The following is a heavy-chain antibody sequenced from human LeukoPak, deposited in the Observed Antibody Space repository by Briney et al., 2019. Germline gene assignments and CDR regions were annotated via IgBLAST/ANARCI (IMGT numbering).Heavy chain of an antibody. CDR1: GGSISSYY. V-gene: IGHV4-59*01. Sequence: SETLSLTCTVSGGSISSYYWSWIRQPPGKGLEWIGYIYYSGSTNYNPSLKSRVTISVDTSKNQFSLKLSSVTAADTAVYYCARGKVDVVVVAAYFDYWGQGTLVTVSS. CDR3: ARGKVDVVVVAAYFDY. J-gene: IGHJ4*02. CDR2: IYYSGST. D-gene: IGHD2-15*01.